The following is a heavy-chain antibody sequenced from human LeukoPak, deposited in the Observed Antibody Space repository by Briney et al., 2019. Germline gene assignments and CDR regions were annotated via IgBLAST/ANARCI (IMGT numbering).Heavy chain of an antibody. CDR3: ASLYCSGGSCYLVFDY. Sequence: ASVKVSCKASGYTFTSYGISWVRQARGQGLEGMGWISAYNGNTNDAQKLKGRVTMNTDRYTSTAYIELRGLRSDDTAVYYCASLYCSGGSCYLVFDYWGQGTLVTVSS. D-gene: IGHD2-15*01. V-gene: IGHV1-18*01. CDR1: GYTFTSYG. J-gene: IGHJ4*02. CDR2: ISAYNGNT.